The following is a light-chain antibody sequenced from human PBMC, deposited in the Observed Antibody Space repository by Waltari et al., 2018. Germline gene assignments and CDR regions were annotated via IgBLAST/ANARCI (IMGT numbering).Light chain of an antibody. CDR2: EAS. CDR3: QHYASALT. CDR1: QSISSW. J-gene: IGKJ4*01. V-gene: IGKV1-5*03. Sequence: DIQMTQSPSTLSASVGDRVTITCRARQSISSWLAWYQQKPGRPPKLLIYEASTLDSGVPSRFSGSGSGTEFTLTISSLQPDDFATYYCQHYASALTFGGGTKVEVK.